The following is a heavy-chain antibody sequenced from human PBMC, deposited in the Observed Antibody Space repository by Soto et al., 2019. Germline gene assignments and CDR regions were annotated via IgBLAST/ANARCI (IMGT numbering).Heavy chain of an antibody. CDR1: GASITSSY. V-gene: IGHV4-59*01. CDR3: VSGYNDSSGESNTFDI. Sequence: SETLSLTCTVSGASITSSYWRCIRQSPWKGLDWVGYVHFSGISNYNPSLKSRVSISVDTAQNTFSLKLSSVTAADTAVYYCVSGYNDSSGESNTFDIWGQGAMVTVSS. J-gene: IGHJ3*02. CDR2: VHFSGIS. D-gene: IGHD3-22*01.